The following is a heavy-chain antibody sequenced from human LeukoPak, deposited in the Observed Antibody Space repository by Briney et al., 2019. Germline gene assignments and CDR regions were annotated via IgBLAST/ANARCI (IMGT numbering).Heavy chain of an antibody. Sequence: PGWSPRLSGVDSGFSLSIYEIHWGRSDPGVGLVCVSYFSISGDSIYYADSVKGRFTISRDNAKNSLSLQMNSLRAEDTAIYYCARDRRVGAMWSVGAFDIWGQGTTVTVSS. D-gene: IGHD1-26*01. CDR2: FSISGDSI. J-gene: IGHJ3*02. CDR1: GFSLSIYE. V-gene: IGHV3-48*03. CDR3: ARDRRVGAMWSVGAFDI.